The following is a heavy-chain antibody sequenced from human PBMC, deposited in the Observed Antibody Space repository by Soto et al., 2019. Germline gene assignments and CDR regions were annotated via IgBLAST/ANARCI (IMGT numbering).Heavy chain of an antibody. Sequence: GVSAKVSCKASGDTFTSYAMHSARQAPGQRLEWMGWINAGNGNTKYSQKFQGRVTITRDTSASTAYMELSSLRSEDTAVYYCARFMSPYYYDSSGYSNYGMDVWGQGTTVTVSS. CDR3: ARFMSPYYYDSSGYSNYGMDV. CDR1: GDTFTSYA. V-gene: IGHV1-3*01. CDR2: INAGNGNT. D-gene: IGHD3-22*01. J-gene: IGHJ6*02.